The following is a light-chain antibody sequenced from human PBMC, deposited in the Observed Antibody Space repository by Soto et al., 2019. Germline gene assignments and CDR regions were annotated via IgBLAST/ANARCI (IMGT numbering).Light chain of an antibody. CDR2: GAS. J-gene: IGKJ1*01. Sequence: IVLTQSPGTVSLSPGERATLSCRASQTGSSSYLAWYQQKPGQAPRLLIYGASTRATGIPDRFSGSGSGTVFTLTISRLEPEDSAVYFCQRYGSSQWTFGQWTFGQGTKVEIK. CDR3: QRYGSSQWTFGQWT. V-gene: IGKV3-20*01. CDR1: QTGSSSY.